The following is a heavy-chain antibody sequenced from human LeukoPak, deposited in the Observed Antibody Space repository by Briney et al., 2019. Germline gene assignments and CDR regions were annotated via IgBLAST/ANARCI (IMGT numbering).Heavy chain of an antibody. V-gene: IGHV1-46*01. CDR3: ARDLGSPTDRNWFDP. D-gene: IGHD7-27*01. Sequence: ASVKVSCKASGYTFTSYYMHWVRQAPGQGLEWMGIINPSGGSTNYAQKFQGRVTMTRDTSTSTVYMELRSLRSEDTAVYYCARDLGSPTDRNWFDPWGQGTLVTVSS. CDR2: INPSGGST. CDR1: GYTFTSYY. J-gene: IGHJ5*02.